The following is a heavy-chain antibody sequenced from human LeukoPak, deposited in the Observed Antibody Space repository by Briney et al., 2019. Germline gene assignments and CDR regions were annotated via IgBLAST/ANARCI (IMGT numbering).Heavy chain of an antibody. Sequence: PSETLSLTCTVSGGSISSYYWSWIRQPPGKGLEWIGYIYYSGSTNYNPSLKSRVTISVDTSKNQFSLKLSSVTAADTAVYYCARTGPNPHSGYDPEYYYYYYMDVWGKGTTVTVSS. J-gene: IGHJ6*03. V-gene: IGHV4-59*01. D-gene: IGHD5-12*01. CDR1: GGSISSYY. CDR3: ARTGPNPHSGYDPEYYYYYYMDV. CDR2: IYYSGST.